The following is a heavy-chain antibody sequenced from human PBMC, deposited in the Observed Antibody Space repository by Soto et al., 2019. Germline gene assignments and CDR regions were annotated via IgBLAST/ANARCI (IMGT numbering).Heavy chain of an antibody. D-gene: IGHD2-15*01. V-gene: IGHV1-2*02. J-gene: IGHJ4*02. CDR2: INPNSGGT. CDR1: GYTFTGYY. CDR3: ARGFYRQCSGGIDY. Sequence: QVQPVQSGAEVKKPGASVEVSCKASGYTFTGYYMHWVRQAPGQGLEWMGWINPNSGGTNYAQKFQGRVTMTRDPPISTAYMELSRLRSDDTAVYYCARGFYRQCSGGIDYWGQGTLVTVSS.